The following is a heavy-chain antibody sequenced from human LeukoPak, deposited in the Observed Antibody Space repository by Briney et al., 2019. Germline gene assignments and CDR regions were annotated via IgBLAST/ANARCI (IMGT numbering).Heavy chain of an antibody. D-gene: IGHD1-26*01. J-gene: IGHJ4*02. CDR3: ARLVGAAHFDY. Sequence: PSETLSLTCTVSGGSISSSSYYWGWIRQPPGKGLEWIGYIYYSGSTNYNPSLKSRVTISVDTSKNQFSLKLSSVTAADTAVYHCARLVGAAHFDYWGQGTLVTVSS. V-gene: IGHV4-61*05. CDR2: IYYSGST. CDR1: GGSISSSSYY.